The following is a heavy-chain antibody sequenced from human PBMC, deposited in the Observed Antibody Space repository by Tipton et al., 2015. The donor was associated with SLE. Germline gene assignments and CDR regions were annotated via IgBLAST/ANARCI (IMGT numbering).Heavy chain of an antibody. V-gene: IGHV4-39*07. D-gene: IGHD3-10*01. J-gene: IGHJ3*02. Sequence: LRLSCTVSGGSVSSGSYYWSWIRQPPGKGLEWIGEINHSGSTNYNPSLKSRVTISVDTSKNQFSLKLSSVTAADTAVYYCARPTDDMGFGEFGGAFDIWGQGTMVTVSS. CDR1: GGSVSSGSYY. CDR2: INHSGST. CDR3: ARPTDDMGFGEFGGAFDI.